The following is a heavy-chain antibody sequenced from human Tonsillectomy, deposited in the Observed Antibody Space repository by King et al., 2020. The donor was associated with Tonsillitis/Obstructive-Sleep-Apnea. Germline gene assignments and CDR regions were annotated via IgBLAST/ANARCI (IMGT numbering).Heavy chain of an antibody. CDR1: GFTFSNYW. CDR2: VNIDGSSA. Sequence: VQLVESGGGLVQPGGSLRLSCAASGFTFSNYWMHWVRQAPGKGLVWVARVNIDGSSADYAASVKGRFTISRDNAKSTLYLQMNSLRADDTAVYYCARVYCXGGTCXYXFHIWXXGTVVTVSS. D-gene: IGHD2-15*01. CDR3: ARVYCXGGTCXYXFHI. V-gene: IGHV3-74*01. J-gene: IGHJ3*02.